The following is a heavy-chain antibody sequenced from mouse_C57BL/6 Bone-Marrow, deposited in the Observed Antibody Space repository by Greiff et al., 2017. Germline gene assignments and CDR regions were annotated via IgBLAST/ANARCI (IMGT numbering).Heavy chain of an antibody. CDR2: ISDGGSYT. D-gene: IGHD1-1*01. Sequence: DVHLVESGGGLVKPGGSLKLSCAASGFTFSSYAMSWVRQTPEKRLEWVATISDGGSYTYYPDNVKGRFTISGDNAKNNLYLQMSHLKSEDTAMYYCAREDYGSSQFAYWGQGTLVTVSA. V-gene: IGHV5-4*01. CDR1: GFTFSSYA. J-gene: IGHJ3*01. CDR3: AREDYGSSQFAY.